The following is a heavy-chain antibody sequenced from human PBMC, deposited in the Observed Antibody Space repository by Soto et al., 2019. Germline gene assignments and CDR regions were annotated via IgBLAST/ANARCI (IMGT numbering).Heavy chain of an antibody. Sequence: GGSLRLSCAASGFTFSNHWMHWVRQAPGKGLVWVSRINSDGSSTSYADSVKGRFTISRDNAKNTLYLQMNSLRAEDTAVFYCAGDSWRNGVCLDVWRQGTTVAVSS. D-gene: IGHD2-8*01. V-gene: IGHV3-74*01. CDR3: AGDSWRNGVCLDV. J-gene: IGHJ6*01. CDR2: INSDGSST. CDR1: GFTFSNHW.